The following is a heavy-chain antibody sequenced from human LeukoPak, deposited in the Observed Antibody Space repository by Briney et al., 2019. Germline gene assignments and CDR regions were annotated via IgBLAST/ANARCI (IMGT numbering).Heavy chain of an antibody. CDR1: GLTFSDYH. CDR2: ISDNGRTK. CDR3: ATDGGHWNFNY. V-gene: IGHV3-11*01. D-gene: IGHD1-1*01. Sequence: GGSLRLSCAASGLTFSDYHMSWIRQAPGKGLEWVSHISDNGRTKYYANSVQGRFTVSRDNAKNSLYLQMNSLRAGDTAVYYCATDGGHWNFNYWGQGTLVTVSS. J-gene: IGHJ4*02.